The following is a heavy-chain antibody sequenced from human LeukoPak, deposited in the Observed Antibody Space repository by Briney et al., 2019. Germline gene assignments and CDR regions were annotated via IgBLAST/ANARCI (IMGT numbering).Heavy chain of an antibody. Sequence: GGSLRLSCAGSGFTFNTYSMNWVRQAPGNGLEWVSSISSSSSYIYYADSVKGRFTTSRDNAKNSLYLQMNSLRAEDTAVYYCAREDQDSFDYWGQGTLVTVSS. CDR1: GFTFNTYS. V-gene: IGHV3-21*01. D-gene: IGHD4-11*01. CDR3: AREDQDSFDY. CDR2: ISSSSSYI. J-gene: IGHJ4*02.